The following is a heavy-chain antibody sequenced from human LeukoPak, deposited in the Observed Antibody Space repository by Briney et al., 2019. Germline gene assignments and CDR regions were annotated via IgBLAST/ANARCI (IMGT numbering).Heavy chain of an antibody. V-gene: IGHV4-59*08. J-gene: IGHJ4*02. CDR3: AITGYCSSTSCYVLDY. D-gene: IGHD2-2*01. Sequence: SETLSLTCTVSGGSISSYYWSWIRQPPGKGLEWIGYIYYSGSTNYNPSLKSRVTISVDTSKNQFSLKLSSVTAADTAVYYCAITGYCSSTSCYVLDYWGQGTLVTVSS. CDR2: IYYSGST. CDR1: GGSISSYY.